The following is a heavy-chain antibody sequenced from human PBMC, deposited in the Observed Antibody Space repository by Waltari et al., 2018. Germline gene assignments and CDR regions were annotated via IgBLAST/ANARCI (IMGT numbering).Heavy chain of an antibody. CDR2: ISSNGGST. CDR3: AREGAGRVRYYYFDY. J-gene: IGHJ4*02. D-gene: IGHD3-10*01. Sequence: EVQLVESGGGLVQPGGSLRLSCAASGFTFSRYAMHWVRQAPGKGLEYVSAISSNGGSTYYANSVKGRFTISRDNSKNTLYLQMGSLRAEDMAVYYCAREGAGRVRYYYFDYWGQGTLVTVSS. V-gene: IGHV3-64*01. CDR1: GFTFSRYA.